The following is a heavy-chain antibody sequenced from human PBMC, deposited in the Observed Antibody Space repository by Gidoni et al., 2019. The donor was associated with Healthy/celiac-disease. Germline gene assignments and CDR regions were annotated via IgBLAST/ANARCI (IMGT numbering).Heavy chain of an antibody. J-gene: IGHJ6*03. CDR2: IIPILGIA. CDR1: GGTFSSSA. Sequence: QVQLVQSGAEVKKPGSSVTVSCKASGGTFSSSAIRWVRPAPGQGLEWMGRIIPILGIANYAQKFQGRVTITADKSTSTAYMELSSLRSEDTAVYYCARSPYFLEWLSQNYYYYYYMDVWGKGTTVTVSS. CDR3: ARSPYFLEWLSQNYYYYYYMDV. D-gene: IGHD3-3*01. V-gene: IGHV1-69*09.